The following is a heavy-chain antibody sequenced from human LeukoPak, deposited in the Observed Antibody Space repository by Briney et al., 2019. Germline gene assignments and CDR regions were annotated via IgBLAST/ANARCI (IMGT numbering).Heavy chain of an antibody. V-gene: IGHV3-30*02. Sequence: GGSLRLSCAASGFTVSPHGMHWLRQAPGKGLEWVTFIRFDGSNAYYTDSVKGRFTISRDNSKNTLYLQMNSLRAEDTALYYCARGDSSGWYFDYWGQGVLVTVSS. D-gene: IGHD6-19*01. CDR1: GFTVSPHG. J-gene: IGHJ4*02. CDR2: IRFDGSNA. CDR3: ARGDSSGWYFDY.